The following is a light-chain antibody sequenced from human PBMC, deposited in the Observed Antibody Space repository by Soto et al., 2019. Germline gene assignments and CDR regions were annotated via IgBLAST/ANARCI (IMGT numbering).Light chain of an antibody. CDR3: HQYNTWYT. V-gene: IGKV3-15*01. CDR2: GAS. Sequence: EVVMTQSPATLSVSPGKRVILSCRASQSVSNNLAWYQQKPGQAPRLLIYGASTRATGIPARFSGSESGTFFSLTINSLRSDDFAVYYCHQYNTWYTFGQGTKLEIK. J-gene: IGKJ2*01. CDR1: QSVSNN.